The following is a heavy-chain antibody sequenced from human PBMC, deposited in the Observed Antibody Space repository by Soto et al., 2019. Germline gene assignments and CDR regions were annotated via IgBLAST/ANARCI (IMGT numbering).Heavy chain of an antibody. V-gene: IGHV3-23*01. CDR2: MSGSGGT. D-gene: IGHD3-16*01. J-gene: IGHJ4*02. Sequence: GGSLRLSCAASGFTFSSYAMSWVRQAPGKGLEWVSGMSGSGGTYYADSVKGRFTISRDNSKNTLYLQMNSLRAEDTAVYHCAKADAGGGHYFGNWGQGTLVTVSS. CDR3: AKADAGGGHYFGN. CDR1: GFTFSSYA.